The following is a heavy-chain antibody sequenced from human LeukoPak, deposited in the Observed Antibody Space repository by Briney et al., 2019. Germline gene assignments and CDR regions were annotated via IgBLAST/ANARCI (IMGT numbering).Heavy chain of an antibody. Sequence: GESLKISCKGSGYSFTSYWIGWVRQVPGKGLGWMGIIYPGDSDTRYSPSFQGQVTISADKSISTDFLQWSSLKASDTAMYYCATNSYGHSYYFDYWGQGTLVTVSS. V-gene: IGHV5-51*01. CDR2: IYPGDSDT. CDR3: ATNSYGHSYYFDY. D-gene: IGHD5-18*01. CDR1: GYSFTSYW. J-gene: IGHJ4*02.